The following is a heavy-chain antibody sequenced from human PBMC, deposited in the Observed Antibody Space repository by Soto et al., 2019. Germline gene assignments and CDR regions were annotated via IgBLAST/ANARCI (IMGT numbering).Heavy chain of an antibody. CDR1: GGTFSSYA. CDR3: ASYARRITIFGLVSLGWLDP. Sequence: QVQLVQSGAEVKKPGSSVKVSCKASGGTFSSYAISWVRQAPGQGLEWMGGIIPIFGTANYAQKFQGRVKITADASTSTAYMALSSLRSEDTAVSYCASYARRITIFGLVSLGWLDPWGQGTLVTVSS. J-gene: IGHJ5*02. D-gene: IGHD3-3*01. CDR2: IIPIFGTA. V-gene: IGHV1-69*01.